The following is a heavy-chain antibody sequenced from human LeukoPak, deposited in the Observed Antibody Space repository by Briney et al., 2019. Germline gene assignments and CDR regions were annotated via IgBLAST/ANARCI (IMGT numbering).Heavy chain of an antibody. Sequence: SETLSLTCTVSGGSISSYYWSWIRQPPRKGLEWIGRIYISVSTNYNTSLTSRVTMSVDTSKNQFSLKLSSVTAADTAVYYCARDHYDILPGYSDAAFDYGGQGTLVTVSA. CDR1: GGSISSYY. V-gene: IGHV4-4*07. CDR3: ARDHYDILPGYSDAAFDY. J-gene: IGHJ4*02. CDR2: IYISVST. D-gene: IGHD3-9*01.